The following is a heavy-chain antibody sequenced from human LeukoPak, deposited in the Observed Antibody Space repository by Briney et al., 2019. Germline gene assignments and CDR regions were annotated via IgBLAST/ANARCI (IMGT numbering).Heavy chain of an antibody. D-gene: IGHD2-15*01. CDR1: GGSISIYY. CDR2: IHYSGST. V-gene: IGHV4-59*01. Sequence: PSETLSLTCTVSGGSISIYYWHWIRQPPGKGLEWIGYIHYSGSTYHNPSLKSRVTISVDTSKNQFSLRLNSVTAADTAVYYCAREWSASDIWGQGTMVTVSS. CDR3: AREWSASDI. J-gene: IGHJ3*02.